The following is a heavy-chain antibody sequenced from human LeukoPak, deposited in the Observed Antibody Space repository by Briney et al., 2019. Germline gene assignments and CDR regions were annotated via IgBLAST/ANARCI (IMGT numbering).Heavy chain of an antibody. Sequence: PSETLSLTCTVSGGSINSYYWSWIRQPPGKGLEWVGYIYYSGSTSYNPSLKSRVTISVDTSKNQFSLKLNSVTAADTAVYYCARRKNSAWSTDAFDIWGQGTTVTVSS. CDR3: ARRKNSAWSTDAFDI. CDR1: GGSINSYY. J-gene: IGHJ3*02. V-gene: IGHV4-59*08. D-gene: IGHD6-19*01. CDR2: IYYSGST.